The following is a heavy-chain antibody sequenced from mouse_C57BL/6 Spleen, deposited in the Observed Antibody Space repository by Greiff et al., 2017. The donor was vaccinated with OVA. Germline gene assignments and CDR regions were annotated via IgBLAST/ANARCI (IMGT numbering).Heavy chain of an antibody. CDR1: GYTFTDYY. J-gene: IGHJ3*01. CDR3: ARFPTYGSSPPFAY. Sequence: VQLQQSGPVLVKPGASVKMSCKASGYTFTDYYMNWVKQSHGKSLEWIGVINPYNGGTSYNQKFKGKATLTVDKSSSTAYMELNSLTSEDSAVYYCARFPTYGSSPPFAYWGQGTLVTVSA. D-gene: IGHD1-1*01. V-gene: IGHV1-19*01. CDR2: INPYNGGT.